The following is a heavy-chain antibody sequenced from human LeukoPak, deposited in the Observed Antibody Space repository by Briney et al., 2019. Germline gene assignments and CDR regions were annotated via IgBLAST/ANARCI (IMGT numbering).Heavy chain of an antibody. D-gene: IGHD5-12*01. V-gene: IGHV3-30*04. CDR1: GFSLSSYA. J-gene: IGHJ4*02. Sequence: GGSLRLSCAASGFSLSSYAMHWVRQAPGKGLEGVAIISYDGSKKYYADSVKGRFTISRDNSKNTLYLQMNSLRAEDTAVYYCARSAAAGRIVATFGYWGQGTLVIVSS. CDR3: ARSAAAGRIVATFGY. CDR2: ISYDGSKK.